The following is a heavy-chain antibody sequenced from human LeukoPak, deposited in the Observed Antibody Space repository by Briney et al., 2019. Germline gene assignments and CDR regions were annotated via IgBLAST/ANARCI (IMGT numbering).Heavy chain of an antibody. CDR3: SXXXDXXXXTRLPKYNWXDP. J-gene: IGHJ5*02. D-gene: IGHD4-11*01. CDR1: GFTFTTCA. V-gene: IGHV3-30*02. Sequence: GGSLRLSCAASGFTFTTCAMHWVRQAPGKRLEWVAYIRYDANNKNYADSVKGRFTISRDNSKDMLYLQMNSLKPEDTALYYCSXXXDXXXXTRLPKYNWXDPWGQGTLVTVSS. CDR2: IRYDANNK.